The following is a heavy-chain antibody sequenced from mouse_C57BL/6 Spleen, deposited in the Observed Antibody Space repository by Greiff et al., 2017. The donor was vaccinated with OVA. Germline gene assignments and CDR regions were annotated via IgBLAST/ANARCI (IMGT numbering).Heavy chain of an antibody. D-gene: IGHD1-1*01. V-gene: IGHV5-16*01. CDR3: ARDYGSSYGYFDV. CDR1: GFTFSDYY. CDR2: INYDGSST. J-gene: IGHJ1*03. Sequence: EVQLVESEGGLVQPGSSMKLSCTASGFTFSDYYMAWVRQVPEKGLEWVANINYDGSSTYYLDSLKSRFIISRDNAKNILYLQMSSLKSEDTATYYCARDYGSSYGYFDVWGTGTTVTVSS.